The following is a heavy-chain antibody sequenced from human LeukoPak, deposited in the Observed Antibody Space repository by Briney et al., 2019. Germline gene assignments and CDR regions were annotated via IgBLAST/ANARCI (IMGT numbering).Heavy chain of an antibody. CDR2: FYSSGST. V-gene: IGHV4-59*01. Sequence: SETLSLTCTVSGGSISNYYWSWIRQPPGKGLEWIGYFYSSGSTSYNPSLKSRVTISLDTSKNQFSLRLSSVTAADTAVYYCARGPTRYYFDYWGQGTQVTVSA. CDR3: ARGPTRYYFDY. CDR1: GGSISNYY. J-gene: IGHJ4*02.